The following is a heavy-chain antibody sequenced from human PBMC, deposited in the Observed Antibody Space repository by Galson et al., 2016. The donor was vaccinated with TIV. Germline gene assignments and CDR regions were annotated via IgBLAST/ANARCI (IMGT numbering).Heavy chain of an antibody. CDR1: GGTFSSYD. J-gene: IGHJ4*02. CDR3: ARSGDYGDY. V-gene: IGHV1-8*01. D-gene: IGHD4-17*01. Sequence: SVKVSCKGSGGTFSSYDINWVRQAAGQGLEWMGWMNPNSGNTGHAQKFRGRVTMTRNTSVRAAYMELSSLRSEDTAVYYCARSGDYGDYWGQGTLVTVSS. CDR2: MNPNSGNT.